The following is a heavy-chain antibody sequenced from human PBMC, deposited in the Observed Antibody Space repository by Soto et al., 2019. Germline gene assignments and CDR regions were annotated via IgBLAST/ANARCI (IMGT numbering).Heavy chain of an antibody. CDR2: IIPIFGTA. D-gene: IGHD2-15*01. Sequence: QVQLVQSGAEVKKPGSSVKVSCKASGGTFSSYAISWVRQDPGQGLEWMGGIIPIFGTANYAQKFQGRVTITADESTSTAYMELSSLRSEDTAVYYCARDRPALLLTYYGMDVWGQWTTVTVSS. CDR3: ARDRPALLLTYYGMDV. J-gene: IGHJ6*02. CDR1: GGTFSSYA. V-gene: IGHV1-69*01.